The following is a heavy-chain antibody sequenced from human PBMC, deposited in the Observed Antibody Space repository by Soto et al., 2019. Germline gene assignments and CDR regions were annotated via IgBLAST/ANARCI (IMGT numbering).Heavy chain of an antibody. CDR3: TRTLEYSSSLGVYFDY. Sequence: GGSLRLSCAASGFTFSGSAMHRVRQASGKGLEWVGRIRSKANSYATAYAASVKGRFTISGDDSKNTAYLQMNSLKTEDTAVYYCTRTLEYSSSLGVYFDYWGQGTLVTVSS. CDR1: GFTFSGSA. CDR2: IRSKANSYAT. D-gene: IGHD6-6*01. J-gene: IGHJ4*02. V-gene: IGHV3-73*01.